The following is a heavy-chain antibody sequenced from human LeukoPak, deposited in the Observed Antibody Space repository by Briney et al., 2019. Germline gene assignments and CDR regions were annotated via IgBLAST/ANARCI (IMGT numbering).Heavy chain of an antibody. D-gene: IGHD2-8*01. CDR2: IYSSGST. Sequence: SQTLSLTCTVSGGSISSGGYSWSWIRQPPGKGLEWIGYIYSSGSTYYNPSLKSRVTISVDTSKNQFSLKLSSVTAADTAVYYCARGVERYCTNGVCYRFFDYWGQGTLVTVSS. J-gene: IGHJ4*02. CDR3: ARGVERYCTNGVCYRFFDY. V-gene: IGHV4-31*03. CDR1: GGSISSGGYS.